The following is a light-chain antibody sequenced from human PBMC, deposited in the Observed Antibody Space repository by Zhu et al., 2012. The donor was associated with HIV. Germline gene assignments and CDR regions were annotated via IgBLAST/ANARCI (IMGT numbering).Light chain of an antibody. V-gene: IGKV3-20*01. CDR2: GAS. Sequence: EVVLTQSPDTLSLSPGDRATLACRASQGVNSNYLIWYQQKPGQAPRPLIYGASDRASGVPDRFSGSGSGTDFTLSISRLEPEDFAVYYCHQYDNSWTFGQGTKVEVK. CDR3: HQYDNSWT. J-gene: IGKJ1*01. CDR1: QGVNSNY.